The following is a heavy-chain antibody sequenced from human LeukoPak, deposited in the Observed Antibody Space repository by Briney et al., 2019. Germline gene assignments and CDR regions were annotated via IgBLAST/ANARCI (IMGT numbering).Heavy chain of an antibody. D-gene: IGHD6-13*01. Sequence: GESLKISCKGSGYSFTSYWIGWVRQMPGKGLEWMGIIYPGDSDTRYSPSFQGQVTISADKSISTAYLQWSSLKASDTAMYYCARVKAAAGYCYGMDVWGQGTTVTVSS. CDR3: ARVKAAAGYCYGMDV. CDR2: IYPGDSDT. CDR1: GYSFTSYW. V-gene: IGHV5-51*01. J-gene: IGHJ6*02.